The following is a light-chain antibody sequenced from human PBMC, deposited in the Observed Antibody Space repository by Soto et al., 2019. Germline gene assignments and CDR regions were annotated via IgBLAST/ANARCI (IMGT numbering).Light chain of an antibody. CDR1: QSVSGW. CDR3: QQYNVYSWT. J-gene: IGKJ1*01. V-gene: IGKV1-5*01. Sequence: DIQMTQSPSTLSASVGDTVTVTCRASQSVSGWLAWYQQKPGEAPKLLIYDASSLEKGVPARFGGSGSGTEFTLTISSLQPDDFATYYCQQYNVYSWTFGQGTKVDIK. CDR2: DAS.